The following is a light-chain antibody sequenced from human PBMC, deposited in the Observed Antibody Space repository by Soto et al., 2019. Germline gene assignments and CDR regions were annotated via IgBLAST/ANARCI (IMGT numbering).Light chain of an antibody. J-gene: IGKJ5*01. CDR3: QQYNDWPPT. CDR2: GTF. V-gene: IGKV3-15*01. Sequence: DIVMTQSPATLSVSPGERATLSCKASQTFDNKLAWYQQKPGQAPRLLIYGTFIRATGVPARFSGSESGTEFTLTITSLRSEDFAVYYCQQYNDWPPTFGHGTRLEIK. CDR1: QTFDNK.